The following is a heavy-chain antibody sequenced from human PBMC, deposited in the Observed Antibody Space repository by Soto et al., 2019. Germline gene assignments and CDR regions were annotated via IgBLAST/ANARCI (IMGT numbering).Heavy chain of an antibody. D-gene: IGHD4-17*01. J-gene: IGHJ6*03. Sequence: EVQLVESGGGLVQPGGSLRLSCAASGFTFSSYSMNWVRQAPGKGLEWVSYISSSSSTIYYADSVKGRFTISRDNAKNSLYLQMNSLRAENTAVYYCASPGDGDYVDYYYYYMDVWGKGTTVTVSS. CDR3: ASPGDGDYVDYYYYYMDV. CDR2: ISSSSSTI. CDR1: GFTFSSYS. V-gene: IGHV3-48*01.